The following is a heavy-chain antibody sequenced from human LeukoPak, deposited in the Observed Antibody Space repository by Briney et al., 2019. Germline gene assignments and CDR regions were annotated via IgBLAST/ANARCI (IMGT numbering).Heavy chain of an antibody. CDR1: GFPFSNAW. D-gene: IGHD6-13*01. Sequence: GGSLRLSCAASGFPFSNAWMSWVRQAPGKGLEWVGGIKSKTDGGTTDYAAPVKGRFTISRDDSKNTLYLQMNSLKTEDTAVYYCTTERRRGSWFPLDVWGKGTTVTVSS. J-gene: IGHJ6*04. CDR3: TTERRRGSWFPLDV. CDR2: IKSKTDGGTT. V-gene: IGHV3-15*01.